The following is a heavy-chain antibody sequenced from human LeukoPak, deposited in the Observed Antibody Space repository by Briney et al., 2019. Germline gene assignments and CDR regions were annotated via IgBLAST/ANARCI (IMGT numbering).Heavy chain of an antibody. CDR2: VYYSGNT. CDR1: GGSISSYY. Sequence: PSETLSLTCTVAGGSISSYYWSWIRQPPGKGLEWIGYVYYSGNTNYNPSLKSRVTTSVDSSKNQFSLKLSSVTAADTAVYYCARHTLVGARNAFDIWGQGTMVTVSS. CDR3: ARHTLVGARNAFDI. D-gene: IGHD1-26*01. J-gene: IGHJ3*02. V-gene: IGHV4-59*08.